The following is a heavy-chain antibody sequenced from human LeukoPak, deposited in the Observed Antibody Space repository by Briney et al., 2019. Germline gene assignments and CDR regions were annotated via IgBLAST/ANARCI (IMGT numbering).Heavy chain of an antibody. CDR3: ARAPYSSSQSIFDP. CDR1: AYTFTGYY. J-gene: IGHJ5*02. V-gene: IGHV1-2*02. Sequence: GASVKVSCKASAYTFTGYYMHWVRQAPGQGLEWMGWINPNSGGTNYAQNFQGRVTMTRDTSINTAYMELSRLRSDDTAVYYCARAPYSSSQSIFDPWGQGTLVTVSS. CDR2: INPNSGGT. D-gene: IGHD6-13*01.